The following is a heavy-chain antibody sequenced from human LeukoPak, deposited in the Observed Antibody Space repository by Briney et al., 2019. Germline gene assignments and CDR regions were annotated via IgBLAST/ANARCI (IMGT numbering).Heavy chain of an antibody. CDR1: GFSVTTNY. Sequence: GGSLRLSCAASGFSVTTNYMTWVRQAPGKGLEWVSVIYADGGTYYADSVKGRFTMSRDSSRNTLYLQMNNLRVDDTAIYYCGRNLYRTGWKNYLDSWGQGTLVTVSS. D-gene: IGHD6-19*01. CDR3: GRNLYRTGWKNYLDS. J-gene: IGHJ4*02. V-gene: IGHV3-53*01. CDR2: IYADGGT.